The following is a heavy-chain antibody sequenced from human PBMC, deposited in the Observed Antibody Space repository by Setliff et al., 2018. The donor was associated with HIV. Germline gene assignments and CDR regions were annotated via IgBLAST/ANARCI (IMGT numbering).Heavy chain of an antibody. J-gene: IGHJ4*02. D-gene: IGHD6-19*01. CDR3: ARSLLPSITVAGTIGY. CDR1: GASISSGTYF. V-gene: IGHV4-61*09. Sequence: PSETLSLTCTVSGASISSGTYFWSWIRQPAGKGLEWIGHIHTSGNANYNPSLNSRVTISVDTSKNHFSLKLSSVTAADTAVYYCARSLLPSITVAGTIGYWGQGSLVTVSS. CDR2: IHTSGNA.